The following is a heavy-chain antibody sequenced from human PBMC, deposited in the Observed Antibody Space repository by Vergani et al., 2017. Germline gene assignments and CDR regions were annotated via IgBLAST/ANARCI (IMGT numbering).Heavy chain of an antibody. D-gene: IGHD2-15*01. CDR2: IKQDGSEK. V-gene: IGHV3-7*03. J-gene: IGHJ6*02. CDR1: GFTFSSYW. CDR3: AKDGYCSGGSCYQRSPDYGMDV. Sequence: EVQLVESGGGLVQPGGSLRLSCAASGFTFSSYWMSWVRQAPGKGLEWVANIKQDGSEKYYVDSVKGRFTISRDNAKNSLYLQMNSLRAEDTALYYCAKDGYCSGGSCYQRSPDYGMDVWGQGTTVTVSS.